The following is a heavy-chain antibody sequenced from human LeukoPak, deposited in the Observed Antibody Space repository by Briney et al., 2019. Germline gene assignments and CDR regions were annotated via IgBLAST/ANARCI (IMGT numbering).Heavy chain of an antibody. CDR2: IDPSDSYT. J-gene: IGHJ4*02. CDR1: GYSFTSFW. CDR3: ARWRRLDY. Sequence: GESLKISCKGSGYSFTSFWINWVRQMPGKGLEWMGRIDPSDSYTNYSPSFQGHVTISADKSISTAYLQCSSLKASDTAIYYCARWRRLDYWGQGTLVTVSP. V-gene: IGHV5-10-1*01.